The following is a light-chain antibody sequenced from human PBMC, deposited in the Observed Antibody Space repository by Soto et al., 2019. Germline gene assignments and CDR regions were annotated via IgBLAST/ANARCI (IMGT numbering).Light chain of an antibody. CDR2: GSS. V-gene: IGKV3-20*01. CDR3: QQYGSSPPYT. CDR1: QSVSNNY. Sequence: EVVLTQSPGTLSLSPGERATLSCRASQSVSNNYFAWYQQKPGQAPRLLIFGSSDRATGIPDRFSGSGSGTDFTLTISRLEPEDFAVYYCQQYGSSPPYTFGRDQAGDQT. J-gene: IGKJ2*01.